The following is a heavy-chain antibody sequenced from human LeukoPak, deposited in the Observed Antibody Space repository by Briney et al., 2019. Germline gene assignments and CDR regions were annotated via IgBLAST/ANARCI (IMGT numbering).Heavy chain of an antibody. Sequence: SGTLSLTCAVSGGSISSSNWWSWVRQPPGKGLEWIGRIYTSGSTNYNPSLKSRVTISVDTSKNQFSLKLSSVTAADTAVYYCARVSAGPQFDYWGQGTLVTVSS. CDR2: IYTSGST. J-gene: IGHJ4*02. CDR3: ARVSAGPQFDY. V-gene: IGHV4-4*02. CDR1: GGSISSSNW.